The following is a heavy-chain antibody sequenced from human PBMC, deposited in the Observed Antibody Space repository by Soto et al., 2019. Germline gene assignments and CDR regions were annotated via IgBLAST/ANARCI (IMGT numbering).Heavy chain of an antibody. CDR3: ARDQLYDNDISGRPLNAFDV. CDR1: GFTFRNYG. Sequence: PGGSLRLSCAASGFTFRNYGMNWVRQAPGKGLEWVSYIGIGSSTKYYADSVKGRFTISRDNAKNSLYLQINSLRAEDTAVYYCARDQLYDNDISGRPLNAFDVWGQGTMVTVSS. J-gene: IGHJ3*01. CDR2: IGIGSSTK. D-gene: IGHD3-22*01. V-gene: IGHV3-48*01.